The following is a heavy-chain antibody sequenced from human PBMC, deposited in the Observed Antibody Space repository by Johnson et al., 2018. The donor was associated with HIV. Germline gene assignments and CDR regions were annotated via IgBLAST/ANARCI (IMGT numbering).Heavy chain of an antibody. CDR2: ISNDGSNT. V-gene: IGHV3-30*01. J-gene: IGHJ3*02. Sequence: QVQLVESGGNVVQPGRSQRLSCAASGFTSSDYSMHWVRQAPGKGLDWVAIISNDGSNTYFADSVKGRFTISRDNFKNTVYLQMNSLRTVDTAVYYCARGYTWNDVSIWGQGTMVTVSS. CDR3: ARGYTWNDVSI. D-gene: IGHD1-1*01. CDR1: GFTSSDYS.